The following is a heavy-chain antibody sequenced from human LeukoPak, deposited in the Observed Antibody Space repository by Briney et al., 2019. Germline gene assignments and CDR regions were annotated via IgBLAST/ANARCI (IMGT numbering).Heavy chain of an antibody. J-gene: IGHJ5*02. Sequence: PAETLSLTCTVSGGSISTSNYLWTWIRQPPGKGLEWIGTLSYSGDTYYNPSLTSRVTISVDTSKNQFSLKLSSVTAADTAVYYCARYHYYDTKWFDPWGQGTLVTVSS. CDR2: LSYSGDT. CDR3: ARYHYYDTKWFDP. CDR1: GGSISTSNYL. V-gene: IGHV4-39*01. D-gene: IGHD3-22*01.